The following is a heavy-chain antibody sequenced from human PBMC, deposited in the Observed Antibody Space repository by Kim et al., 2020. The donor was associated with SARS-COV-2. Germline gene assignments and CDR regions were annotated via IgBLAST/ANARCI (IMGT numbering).Heavy chain of an antibody. CDR1: GGSISSSSYY. CDR2: IHYSGYT. D-gene: IGHD3-3*01. V-gene: IGHV4-39*01. Sequence: SETLSLTCTVSGGSISSSSYYWGWIRQPPGKGLEWIGSIHYSGYTYFNPSLKSRVTISVDTSKNQFSLKLSSVTAADTAVYYCARQGIFGVVTYYFYSWGQGTLVTVSS. CDR3: ARQGIFGVVTYYFYS. J-gene: IGHJ5*01.